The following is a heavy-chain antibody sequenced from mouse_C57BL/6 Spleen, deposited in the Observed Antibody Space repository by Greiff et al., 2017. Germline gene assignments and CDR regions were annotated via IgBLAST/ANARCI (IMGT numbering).Heavy chain of an antibody. CDR3: ARGGYYGSSLYWYFDV. Sequence: VQLQQSGPELVKPGASVKISCKASGYTFTDYYMNWVKQSHGKSLEWIGDINPNNGGTSYNQKFKGKATLTVDKSSSTAYMELRSLTSEDSAVYYCARGGYYGSSLYWYFDVWGTGTTVTVSS. D-gene: IGHD1-1*01. CDR1: GYTFTDYY. CDR2: INPNNGGT. J-gene: IGHJ1*03. V-gene: IGHV1-26*01.